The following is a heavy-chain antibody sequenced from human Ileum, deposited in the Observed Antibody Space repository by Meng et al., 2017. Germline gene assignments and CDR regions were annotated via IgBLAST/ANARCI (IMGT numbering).Heavy chain of an antibody. D-gene: IGHD7-27*01. J-gene: IGHJ4*02. CDR1: GDSVISGSYY. V-gene: IGHV4-61*01. CDR2: INYSGTA. Sequence: QGPREGSGQGLVRPSETLSPTCSVSGDSVISGSYYWNWIRQSAGKGLEWIGYINYSGTAYYNASLGSRVSMSIDTSKNQFSLKLTSVTAADTAVYYCTRDQTSNGWGSFDSWGQGTLVTVSS. CDR3: TRDQTSNGWGSFDS.